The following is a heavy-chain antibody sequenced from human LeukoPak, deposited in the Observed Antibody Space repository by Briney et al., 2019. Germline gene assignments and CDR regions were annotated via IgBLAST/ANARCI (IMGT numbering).Heavy chain of an antibody. CDR3: ARDPKSSSWSPGYFDY. J-gene: IGHJ4*02. CDR2: IIPIFGTA. Sequence: GASVKVSCKASGGTFSSYAISWVRQAPGQGLEWMGGIIPIFGTANYAQKFQGRVTITADESTSTAYMELSSLRSEDTAVYYCARDPKSSSWSPGYFDYWGQGTLVTVSS. CDR1: GGTFSSYA. D-gene: IGHD6-13*01. V-gene: IGHV1-69*13.